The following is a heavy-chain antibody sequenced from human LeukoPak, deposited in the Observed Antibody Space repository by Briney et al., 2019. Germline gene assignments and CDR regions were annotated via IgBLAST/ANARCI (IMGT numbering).Heavy chain of an antibody. Sequence: AETLSLTCSVSGGSIGGYYWSWVRQPPGKGLEWIGYWYASGTANYNPSLGSRLTISIDTSKNRFSLTLRSVTAADTAVYYCAREVVYSYGDSGRRDAMDVWGQGTTVIASS. CDR2: WYASGTA. CDR3: AREVVYSYGDSGRRDAMDV. CDR1: GGSIGGYY. D-gene: IGHD4-17*01. J-gene: IGHJ6*02. V-gene: IGHV4-59*01.